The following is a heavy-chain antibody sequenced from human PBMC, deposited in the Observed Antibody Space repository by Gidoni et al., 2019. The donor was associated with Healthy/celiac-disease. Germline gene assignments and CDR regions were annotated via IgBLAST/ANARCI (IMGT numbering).Heavy chain of an antibody. D-gene: IGHD3-10*01. CDR2: LYWDDDK. CDR1: GFLLSTCGVG. CDR3: AHNDAGRMVRGGFDY. J-gene: IGHJ4*02. V-gene: IGHV2-5*02. Sequence: QITLKEYRSTLVKPTQTLTLICSFSGFLLSTCGVGVVWIRQPPGKALEWLALLYWDDDKRYSPSLKSRLTITKDTSKNQVVLTMTNMDPVDTATYYCAHNDAGRMVRGGFDYWGQGTLVTVSS.